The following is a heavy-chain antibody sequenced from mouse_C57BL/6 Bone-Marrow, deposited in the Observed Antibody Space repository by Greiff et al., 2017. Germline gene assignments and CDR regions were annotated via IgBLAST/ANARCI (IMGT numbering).Heavy chain of an antibody. CDR3: TTEGVGVVAPSFDY. CDR1: GFNIKDDY. CDR2: IDPENGDT. Sequence: EVQLQESGAELVRPGASVKLSCTASGFNIKDDYMHWVKQRPEQGLEWIGWIDPENGDTEYASKFQGKATITADTSSNTAYLQLSSLTSEDTAVYYCTTEGVGVVAPSFDYWGQGTTLTVSS. J-gene: IGHJ2*01. V-gene: IGHV14-4*01. D-gene: IGHD1-1*01.